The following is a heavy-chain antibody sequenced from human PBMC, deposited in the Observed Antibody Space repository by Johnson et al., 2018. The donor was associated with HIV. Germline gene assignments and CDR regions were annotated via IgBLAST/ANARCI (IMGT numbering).Heavy chain of an antibody. V-gene: IGHV3-11*04. CDR1: GFTFSDYY. Sequence: QVQLVEYGGGLVKPGGSLRLSCAASGFTFSDYYMSWIRQAPGMGLEWVSYISSSGSTIYYADSVKGRFTISRDNSKNTLYLQMNSLRAEDTAVYYCARALVDDAFDIWGQGTMVTVSS. J-gene: IGHJ3*02. CDR2: ISSSGSTI. D-gene: IGHD1-26*01. CDR3: ARALVDDAFDI.